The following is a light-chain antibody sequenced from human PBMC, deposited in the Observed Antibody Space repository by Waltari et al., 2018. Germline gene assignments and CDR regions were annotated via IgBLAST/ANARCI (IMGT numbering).Light chain of an antibody. J-gene: IGLJ1*01. CDR2: YDS. V-gene: IGLV3-21*01. CDR3: QVWDANTDPGV. CDR1: NIESKS. Sequence: SYVLTQPPSVAVAPGETARVTCGGNNIESKSVHWYQQQPGQAPVLAISYDSDRPSGIPERFSGSNSGDTATLTISRVEAGDEADYYCQVWDANTDPGVFGTGTEVTVL.